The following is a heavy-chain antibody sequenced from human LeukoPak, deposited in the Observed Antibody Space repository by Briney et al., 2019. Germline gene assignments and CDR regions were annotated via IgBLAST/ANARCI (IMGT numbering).Heavy chain of an antibody. Sequence: SGPTLVKPTQTLTLTCTFSGFSLGTSEVGVGWIRQPPGKALEWLALIYWNDDKRYSPSLKSRLIITEDTSKNQVVLTMTNMDPVDTATYYCAHRRAQLWLQGGGYFDYWGQGTLVTVSS. CDR3: AHRRAQLWLQGGGYFDY. J-gene: IGHJ4*02. V-gene: IGHV2-5*01. D-gene: IGHD5-18*01. CDR2: IYWNDDK. CDR1: GFSLGTSEVG.